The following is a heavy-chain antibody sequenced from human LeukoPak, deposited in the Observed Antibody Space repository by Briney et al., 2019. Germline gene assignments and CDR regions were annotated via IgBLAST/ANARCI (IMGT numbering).Heavy chain of an antibody. CDR1: GFTFSSYA. CDR2: ISGSGGST. D-gene: IGHD2-2*01. J-gene: IGHJ4*02. CDR3: AKDLKAPGVVVPAAAMAQDY. V-gene: IGHV3-23*01. Sequence: PGGSLRLSCAASGFTFSSYAMSWVCQAPGKGLEWVSAISGSGGSTYYADSVKGRFTISRGNSKNTLYLQMNSLRAEDTAVYYCAKDLKAPGVVVPAAAMAQDYWGQGTLVTVSS.